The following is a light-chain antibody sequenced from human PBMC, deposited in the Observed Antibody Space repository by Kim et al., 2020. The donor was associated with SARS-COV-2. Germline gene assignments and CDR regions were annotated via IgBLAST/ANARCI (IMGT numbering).Light chain of an antibody. Sequence: SASVGDRVTITCRASQTISNYLNWYQHKPGKAPELLIHAASTLQSGVPSRFSGTGSGTDFTLTITSLQPEDFATYYCQQTYNTPYTFGQGTKLEIK. V-gene: IGKV1-39*01. CDR1: QTISNY. J-gene: IGKJ2*01. CDR3: QQTYNTPYT. CDR2: AAS.